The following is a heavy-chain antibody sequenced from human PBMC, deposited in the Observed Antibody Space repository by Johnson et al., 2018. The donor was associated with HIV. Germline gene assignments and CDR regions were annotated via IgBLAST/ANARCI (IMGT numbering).Heavy chain of an antibody. D-gene: IGHD1-14*01. J-gene: IGHJ3*02. Sequence: QVQLVESGGGLVKPGGSLRLSCAASGFTFSDYYMSWIRQAPGKGLEWVSYISSSGSTIYYADSMKGRFTISRDNAKNSLYLQMNGLGPEDTAVYYCARGPKNPGLDAFDIWGQGTVVTVSS. CDR1: GFTFSDYY. CDR3: ARGPKNPGLDAFDI. V-gene: IGHV3-11*01. CDR2: ISSSGSTI.